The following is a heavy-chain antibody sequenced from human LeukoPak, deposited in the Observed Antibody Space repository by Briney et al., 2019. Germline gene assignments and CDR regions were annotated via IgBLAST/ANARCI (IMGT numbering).Heavy chain of an antibody. D-gene: IGHD4-23*01. Sequence: SETLSLTCTVSGGSISSYYWSWIRQPPGKGLEWNGYIYYSGSTNYNPSLKSRVTISVDTSKNQFSLKLSSVTAADTAVYYCARGGNNKYYFDYWGQGTLVTVSS. CDR2: IYYSGST. CDR1: GGSISSYY. CDR3: ARGGNNKYYFDY. J-gene: IGHJ4*02. V-gene: IGHV4-59*12.